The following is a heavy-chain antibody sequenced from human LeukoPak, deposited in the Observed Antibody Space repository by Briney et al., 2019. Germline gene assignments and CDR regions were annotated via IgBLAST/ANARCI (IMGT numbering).Heavy chain of an antibody. V-gene: IGHV3-30*03. D-gene: IGHD3-3*01. CDR2: ISNDGSRK. CDR3: ARDRAWNYFDY. Sequence: GGSLRLSCAPSGFTFSRHGMHWVRQAPGKGLEWVVIISNDGSRKYYAHSVEGRFTISRDNSKNTLYLQMDSLRAEDTAVYYCARDRAWNYFDYWGQGTLVTVSS. J-gene: IGHJ4*02. CDR1: GFTFSRHG.